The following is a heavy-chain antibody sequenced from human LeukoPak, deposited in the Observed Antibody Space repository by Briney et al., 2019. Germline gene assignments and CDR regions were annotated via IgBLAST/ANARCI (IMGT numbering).Heavy chain of an antibody. CDR3: AKAFSGYCSSTSCSTFDY. CDR1: GFTFSTYS. D-gene: IGHD2-2*01. J-gene: IGHJ4*02. Sequence: GGSLRLSCAASGFTFSTYSMNWVRQAPGKGLEWVSYISSSTTTIYYADSVKGRFTISRDNAKNSLYLQMNSLRAEDTAVYYCAKAFSGYCSSTSCSTFDYWGQGTLVTVSS. V-gene: IGHV3-48*01. CDR2: ISSSTTTI.